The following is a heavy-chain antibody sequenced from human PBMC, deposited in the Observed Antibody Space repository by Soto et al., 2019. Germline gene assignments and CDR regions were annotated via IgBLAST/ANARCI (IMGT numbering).Heavy chain of an antibody. CDR1: GGSISSYY. D-gene: IGHD6-19*01. CDR3: ARLTYSSGLRSQFDY. CDR2: IYYSGST. V-gene: IGHV4-59*08. J-gene: IGHJ4*02. Sequence: QVQLQESGPGLVKPSETLSLTCTVSGGSISSYYWSWIRQPPGKGLEWIGYIYYSGSTNYNPSLKSRVTISVDTSKNQFSLKLSSVTAADTAVYYCARLTYSSGLRSQFDYWGQGTLVTVSS.